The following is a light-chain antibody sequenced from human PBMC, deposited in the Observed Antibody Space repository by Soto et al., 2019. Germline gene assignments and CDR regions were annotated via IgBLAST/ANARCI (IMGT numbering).Light chain of an antibody. Sequence: DIPMTQSPSSLSASRGDRVTIPCRASQGISNSLAWYQQKPGKVPKVLIYGATTLQSGVPSRFSGSGSGTDFTLTVSSLQPEDVATYYCQKCDSAPYTFGQGTKLEIK. J-gene: IGKJ2*01. CDR1: QGISNS. V-gene: IGKV1-27*01. CDR2: GAT. CDR3: QKCDSAPYT.